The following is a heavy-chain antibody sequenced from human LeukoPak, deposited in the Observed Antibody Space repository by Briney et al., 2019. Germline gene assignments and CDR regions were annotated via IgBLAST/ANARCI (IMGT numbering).Heavy chain of an antibody. Sequence: SETLSLTCTVSGGSISSGDYYWSWIRQPPGKGLEWIGYIYYSGSTYYNPSLKSRVTISVDTSKNQFSLKLSSVTAADTAVYYCARDMSLGIFGVVNTYFDYWGQGTLVTVSS. CDR1: GGSISSGDYY. CDR2: IYYSGST. CDR3: ARDMSLGIFGVVNTYFDY. D-gene: IGHD3-3*01. V-gene: IGHV4-30-4*08. J-gene: IGHJ4*02.